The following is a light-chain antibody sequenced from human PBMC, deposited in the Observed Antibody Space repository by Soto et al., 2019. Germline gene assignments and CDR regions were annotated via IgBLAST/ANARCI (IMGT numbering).Light chain of an antibody. CDR3: QQYGSPPHT. J-gene: IGKJ2*01. V-gene: IGKV3-20*01. CDR2: AVS. Sequence: EIVLTQSPGTLSLSPGERATLSCRASQSLYNSFLAWYQQKPGQTPRLLINAVSNRATGVPDRFSGSGSGTDFTLTISGLEPEDFAVYYCQQYGSPPHTFGQGTKVEI. CDR1: QSLYNSF.